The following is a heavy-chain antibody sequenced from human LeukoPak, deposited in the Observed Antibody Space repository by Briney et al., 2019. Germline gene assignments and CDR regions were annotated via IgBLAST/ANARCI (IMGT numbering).Heavy chain of an antibody. CDR1: GFTFSNYG. Sequence: GGSLRLSCAASGFTFSNYGMNWVRQAPGKGLEWVSSIGGTSIDIYYADSVKGRFTISRDNARNSLYLQINSPRAEDTAVYYCARGGSPPEALGDTFDIWGQGTMVTVSS. CDR3: ARGGSPPEALGDTFDI. V-gene: IGHV3-21*01. J-gene: IGHJ3*02. CDR2: IGGTSIDI. D-gene: IGHD1-26*01.